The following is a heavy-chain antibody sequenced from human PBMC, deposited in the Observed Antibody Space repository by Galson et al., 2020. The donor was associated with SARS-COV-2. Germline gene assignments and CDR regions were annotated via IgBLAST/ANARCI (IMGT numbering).Heavy chain of an antibody. V-gene: IGHV2-5*02. CDR3: AHRRSRLYSASDPDDVVDV. Sequence: SGPTLVKPTQTLTLTCTFSGFSLSTIGVGVGWIRQPPGKPLEWLALVFWDDDDRYSPSIKNRVTITKDTSKNQVVLTLTNVDPLDTGTYFCAHRRSRLYSASDPDDVVDVWGQGTTVIVSS. J-gene: IGHJ3*01. CDR2: VFWDDDD. CDR1: GFSLSTIGVG. D-gene: IGHD5-12*01.